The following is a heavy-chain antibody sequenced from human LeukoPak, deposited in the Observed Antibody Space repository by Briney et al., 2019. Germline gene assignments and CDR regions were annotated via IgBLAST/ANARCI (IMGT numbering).Heavy chain of an antibody. CDR1: GVSISSYY. D-gene: IGHD2-15*01. J-gene: IGHJ4*02. CDR2: IYYSGST. Sequence: KPSETLSLTCTVSGVSISSYYWSWIRQPPGKGPEWIGYIYYSGSTNYNPSLKSRVTISVDTSKNQFSLKLSSVTAADTAVYYCAREFCSGGSCSDYWGQGTLVTVSS. V-gene: IGHV4-59*01. CDR3: AREFCSGGSCSDY.